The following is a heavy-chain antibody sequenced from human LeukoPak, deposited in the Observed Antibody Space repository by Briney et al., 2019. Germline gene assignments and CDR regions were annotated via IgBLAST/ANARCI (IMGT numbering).Heavy chain of an antibody. CDR2: IIPIFGTA. Sequence: SVKVSCKASGYTFTSYAISWVRQAPGQGLEWMGGIIPIFGTANYAQKFQGRVTITADESTSTAYMELSSLRSEDAAVYYCARSVLRFLEWLLELDYWGQGTLVTVSS. CDR1: GYTFTSYA. CDR3: ARSVLRFLEWLLELDY. V-gene: IGHV1-69*13. J-gene: IGHJ4*02. D-gene: IGHD3-3*01.